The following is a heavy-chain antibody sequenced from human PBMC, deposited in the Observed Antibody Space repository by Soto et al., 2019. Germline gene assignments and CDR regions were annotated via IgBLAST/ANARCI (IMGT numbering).Heavy chain of an antibody. CDR3: ARDGVLYCSGGSCYSCDY. D-gene: IGHD2-15*01. CDR2: ISSSSSTI. J-gene: IGHJ4*02. Sequence: GGSLRLSCAASGFTFSSYSMNWVRQAPGKGLEWVSYISSSSSTIYYADSVKGRFTISRDNAKNSLYLQMNSLRAEDTAVYYCARDGVLYCSGGSCYSCDYWGQGTLVTVSS. V-gene: IGHV3-48*01. CDR1: GFTFSSYS.